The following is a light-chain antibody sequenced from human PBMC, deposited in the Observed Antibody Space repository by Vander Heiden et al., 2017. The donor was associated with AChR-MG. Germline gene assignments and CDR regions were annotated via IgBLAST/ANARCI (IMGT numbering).Light chain of an antibody. V-gene: IGKV4-1*01. CDR1: QSVLYSSNNKNY. CDR2: WAS. Sequence: DIVMTQSPDSLTVSLGERATINCKSSQSVLYSSNNKNYLAWYQQKPGQPPKLLIYWASTRESGVPARFSGSGSGTDFTLTIRSLQTEDVAVYYCQQYYSDPRTFGQGTKVEIK. J-gene: IGKJ1*01. CDR3: QQYYSDPRT.